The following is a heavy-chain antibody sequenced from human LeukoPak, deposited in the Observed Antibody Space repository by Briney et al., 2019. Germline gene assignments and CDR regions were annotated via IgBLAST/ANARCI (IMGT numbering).Heavy chain of an antibody. D-gene: IGHD1-14*01. V-gene: IGHV1-18*01. Sequence: GASVKVSCKASGYTFTSYAMHWVRQAPGQGLEWMGWISAYNGNTNYAQKLQGRVTMTTDTSTSTAYMELRSLRSDDTAVYYCARPAWYDRRFRWFDPWGQGTLVTVSS. CDR1: GYTFTSYA. CDR2: ISAYNGNT. J-gene: IGHJ5*02. CDR3: ARPAWYDRRFRWFDP.